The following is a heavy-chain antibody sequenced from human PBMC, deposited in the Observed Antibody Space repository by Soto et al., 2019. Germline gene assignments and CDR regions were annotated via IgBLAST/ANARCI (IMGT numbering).Heavy chain of an antibody. CDR1: GYTFTGYY. CDR3: ASDGYSSSPGWLYSYYYMDV. CDR2: INPNSGGT. J-gene: IGHJ6*03. V-gene: IGHV1-2*04. Sequence: ASVKVSCKASGYTFTGYYMHWVRQAPGQGLEWMGWINPNSGGTNYAQKFQGWVTMTRDTSISTAYMELSRLRSDDTAVYYCASDGYSSSPGWLYSYYYMDVWGKGTTVTVSS. D-gene: IGHD6-6*01.